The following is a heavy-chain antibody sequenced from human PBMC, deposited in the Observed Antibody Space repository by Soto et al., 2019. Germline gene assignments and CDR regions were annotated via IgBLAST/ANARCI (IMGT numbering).Heavy chain of an antibody. CDR1: GGSISSYY. J-gene: IGHJ5*02. V-gene: IGHV4-59*01. Sequence: SETLSLTCTVSGGSISSYYWSWIRQPPGKGLEWIGYIYYSGSTNYNPSLKSRVTISVDTSKNQFSLKLSSVTAADTAVYYCARDLGYSSGYYSGNWFDPWGQGTLVTSPQ. D-gene: IGHD3-22*01. CDR2: IYYSGST. CDR3: ARDLGYSSGYYSGNWFDP.